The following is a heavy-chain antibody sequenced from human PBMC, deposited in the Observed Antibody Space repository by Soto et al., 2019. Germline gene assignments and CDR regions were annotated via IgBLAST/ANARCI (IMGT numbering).Heavy chain of an antibody. V-gene: IGHV1-18*04. D-gene: IGHD4-4*01. CDR2: ISAYNGNT. CDR1: GFGLINYG. Sequence: ASVKVSCKASGFGLINYGFTWVRQAPGQGLEWMGWISAYNGNTIYAQNLQGRLTMTRDTPTSTAYMDLRSLRSDDTAVDSCARLGVTTSGYYDTRDVCGRGATVTGS. J-gene: IGHJ6*02. CDR3: ARLGVTTSGYYDTRDV.